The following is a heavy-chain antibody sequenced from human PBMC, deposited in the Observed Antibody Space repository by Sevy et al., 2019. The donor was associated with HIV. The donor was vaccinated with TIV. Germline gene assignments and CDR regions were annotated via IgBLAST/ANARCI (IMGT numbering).Heavy chain of an antibody. V-gene: IGHV4-39*01. CDR2: IYYSGST. J-gene: IGHJ4*02. D-gene: IGHD1-26*01. Sequence: SETLSLTCTVSGGSISSSSYYWGWIRQPPGKGLEWIGSIYYSGSTYYNPSLKSRVTISVDTSKNQFSLKLSSVTAADMAVYYCARLQEGSYSNYWGQGTLVTVSS. CDR3: ARLQEGSYSNY. CDR1: GGSISSSSYY.